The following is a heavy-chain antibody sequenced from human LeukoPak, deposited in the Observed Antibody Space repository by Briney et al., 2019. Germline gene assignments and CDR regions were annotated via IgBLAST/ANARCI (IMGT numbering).Heavy chain of an antibody. CDR3: AREGVGIAAATLGWFDP. Sequence: GASVKVSCKASGGTFSSYAISWVRQAPGQGLEWMGGIIPIFGTANYAQKFQGRVTITTDESTSTAYMELSSLRSEDTAVYYCAREGVGIAAATLGWFDPWGQGTLVTVSS. CDR1: GGTFSSYA. D-gene: IGHD6-13*01. CDR2: IIPIFGTA. V-gene: IGHV1-69*05. J-gene: IGHJ5*02.